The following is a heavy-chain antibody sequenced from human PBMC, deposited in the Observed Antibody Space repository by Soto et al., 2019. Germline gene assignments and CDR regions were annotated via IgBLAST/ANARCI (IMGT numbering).Heavy chain of an antibody. D-gene: IGHD3-10*01. Sequence: GASVKVSCKASGYTFTSYAMHWVRQAPGQRLEWMGWINAGNGNTKYSQKFQGRVTITRDTSASTAYMELSSLRSEDTAVYYCARDHQAMVRAGYYYYMDVWGKGTTVTVSS. CDR3: ARDHQAMVRAGYYYYMDV. J-gene: IGHJ6*03. V-gene: IGHV1-3*01. CDR1: GYTFTSYA. CDR2: INAGNGNT.